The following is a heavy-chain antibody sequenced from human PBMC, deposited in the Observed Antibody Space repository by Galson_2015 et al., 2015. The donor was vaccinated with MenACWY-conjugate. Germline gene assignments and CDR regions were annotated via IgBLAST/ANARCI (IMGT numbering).Heavy chain of an antibody. CDR2: IIPILGIA. J-gene: IGHJ6*02. V-gene: IGHV1-69*04. D-gene: IGHD3-22*01. CDR1: GGTFSSYA. CDR3: ARDRLRRVSSGYVENYYYGMDV. Sequence: SVKVSCKASGGTFSSYAISWVRQAPGQGLEWMGRIIPILGIANYAQKFQGRVTITADKSTSTAYMELSSLRSEDTAVYYCARDRLRRVSSGYVENYYYGMDVWGQGTTVTVSS.